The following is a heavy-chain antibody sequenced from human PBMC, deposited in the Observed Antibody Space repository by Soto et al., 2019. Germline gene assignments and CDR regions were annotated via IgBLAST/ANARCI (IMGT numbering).Heavy chain of an antibody. D-gene: IGHD2-2*01. J-gene: IGHJ6*02. CDR2: INHSGST. Sequence: QVQLQQWGAGLLKPSETLSLTCAVYGGSFSGYYWSWIRQPPGKGLEWIGEINHSGSTNYNPSLKSRVTISVDTSKNQFSLKLSSVTAADTAVYYCARGATRRGVQLYSYYGMDVWGQGTTVTVSS. V-gene: IGHV4-34*01. CDR3: ARGATRRGVQLYSYYGMDV. CDR1: GGSFSGYY.